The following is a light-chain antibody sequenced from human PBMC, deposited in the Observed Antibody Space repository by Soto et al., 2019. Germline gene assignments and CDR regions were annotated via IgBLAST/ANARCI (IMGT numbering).Light chain of an antibody. CDR2: WAS. V-gene: IGKV4-1*01. CDR3: QQYDSIPQT. Sequence: DIVMTQSPDSLAVSLGERATINCKSSRSVLFMSNNKNYLDWYQQKAGQPPKLLIYWASTRESGVPDRFSGSGSGTDFTLTISSLQAEDVAVYYCQQYDSIPQTFGQGTKVEIK. CDR1: RSVLFMSNNKNY. J-gene: IGKJ1*01.